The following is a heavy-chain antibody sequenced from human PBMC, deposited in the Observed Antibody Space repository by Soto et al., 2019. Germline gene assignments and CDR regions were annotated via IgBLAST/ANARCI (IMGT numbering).Heavy chain of an antibody. CDR2: INHSGST. CDR1: GGSFSGYY. Sequence: SETLSLTCAVYGGSFSGYYWSWIRQPPGKGLEWIGEINHSGSTNYNPSLKSRVTISVDTSKNQFSLKLSSVTAADTAVYYCARDGYSSSWYHPEKDYWGQGTLVTVSS. J-gene: IGHJ4*02. D-gene: IGHD6-13*01. CDR3: ARDGYSSSWYHPEKDY. V-gene: IGHV4-34*01.